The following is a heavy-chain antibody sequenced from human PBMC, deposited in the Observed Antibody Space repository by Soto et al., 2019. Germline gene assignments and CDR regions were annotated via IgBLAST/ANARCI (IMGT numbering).Heavy chain of an antibody. J-gene: IGHJ4*02. CDR2: INPNSGGT. D-gene: IGHD4-17*01. V-gene: IGHV1-2*04. Sequence: GASVKVSCKASGYTFTGCYMHWVRQAPGQGLEWMGWINPNSGGTNYAQKFQGWVTMTRDTSISTAYMELSRLRSGDTAVYYCAKDYGDYTFRYWGQGTLVTVSS. CDR3: AKDYGDYTFRY. CDR1: GYTFTGCY.